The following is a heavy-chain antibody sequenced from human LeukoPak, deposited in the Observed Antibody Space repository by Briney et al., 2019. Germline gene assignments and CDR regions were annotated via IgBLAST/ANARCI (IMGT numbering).Heavy chain of an antibody. CDR1: GFTFSSYA. V-gene: IGHV3-30*04. CDR3: AKGRVGSGWYRFDY. Sequence: PGRSLRLSCAASGFTFSSYAMHWVRQAPGKGLEWVAVISYDGSNKYYADSVKGRFTISRDNSKNTLYLQMNSLRAEDTAVYYCAKGRVGSGWYRFDYWGQGTLVTVSS. D-gene: IGHD6-19*01. CDR2: ISYDGSNK. J-gene: IGHJ4*02.